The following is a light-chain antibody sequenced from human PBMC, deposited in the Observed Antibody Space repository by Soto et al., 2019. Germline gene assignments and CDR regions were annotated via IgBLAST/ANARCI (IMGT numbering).Light chain of an antibody. J-gene: IGLJ1*01. CDR2: EVS. V-gene: IGLV2-14*01. Sequence: SALTQPASMSGPPGQSITISCTGTSSDVGGYGSVSWYQQHPGKAPKLMIYEVSNRPSGVSNRFSGSKSGNTASLTISGLQAEDDADYYCSSYTGSGTYVFXTGTKVTVL. CDR1: SSDVGGYGS. CDR3: SSYTGSGTYV.